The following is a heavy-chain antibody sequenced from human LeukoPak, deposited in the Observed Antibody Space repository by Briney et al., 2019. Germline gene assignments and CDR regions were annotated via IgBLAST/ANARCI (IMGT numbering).Heavy chain of an antibody. J-gene: IGHJ4*02. CDR3: AIDRYSSGWYTFDY. D-gene: IGHD6-19*01. CDR1: GFTFSNFG. V-gene: IGHV3-21*01. Sequence: GGSLRLSRAASGFTFSNFGINWVRQAPGKGLEWVSSISSSSSYISYADSVKGRFTISRDNAKNSLDLQMNSLRAEDTAVYYCAIDRYSSGWYTFDYWGQGTLVTVSS. CDR2: ISSSSSYI.